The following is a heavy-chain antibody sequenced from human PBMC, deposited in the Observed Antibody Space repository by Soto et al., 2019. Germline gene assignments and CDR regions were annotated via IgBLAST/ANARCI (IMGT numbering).Heavy chain of an antibody. CDR2: IIPTGST. Sequence: SETLSLTCAVSGASVSGQYWSWIRQPPGKGLEWVGEIIPTGSTTYNPSLKSRLSFSLDTSKNHFSLNLSSVSVADTAVYYCARGGITMAWNYYYYGMDVWGQGTTVTVSS. V-gene: IGHV4-34*01. CDR1: GASVSGQY. CDR3: ARGGITMAWNYYYYGMDV. J-gene: IGHJ6*02. D-gene: IGHD3-10*01.